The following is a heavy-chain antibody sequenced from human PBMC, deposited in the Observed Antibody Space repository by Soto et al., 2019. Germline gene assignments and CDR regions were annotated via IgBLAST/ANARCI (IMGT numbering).Heavy chain of an antibody. J-gene: IGHJ6*03. V-gene: IGHV1-2*04. CDR3: ARGGGRNYYYYIDV. Sequence: QVQLVQSGAEVKKPGASVKVSCKASGYTFTGYYMHWMRQAPGQGLEWMGWINPNSGETDYAQNFQGWVTMTRDMSISTAYMELSRLKSNDTAVYYCARGGGRNYYYYIDVWGQGTTVTVSS. CDR2: INPNSGET. CDR1: GYTFTGYY.